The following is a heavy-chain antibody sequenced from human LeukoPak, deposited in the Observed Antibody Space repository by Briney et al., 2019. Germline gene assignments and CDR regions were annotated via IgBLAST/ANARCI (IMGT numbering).Heavy chain of an antibody. CDR1: GGTFSSYA. Sequence: SVKVSCKASGGTFSSYAISWVRQAPGQGLEWMGRIIPIFGTANYAQKFQRRVTITTDESTSTAYLALSSLRSEDTAVYYCARDYDYVWGSYRYTKSYYYYMDVWGKGTTVTVSS. J-gene: IGHJ6*03. V-gene: IGHV1-69*05. CDR2: IIPIFGTA. CDR3: ARDYDYVWGSYRYTKSYYYYMDV. D-gene: IGHD3-16*02.